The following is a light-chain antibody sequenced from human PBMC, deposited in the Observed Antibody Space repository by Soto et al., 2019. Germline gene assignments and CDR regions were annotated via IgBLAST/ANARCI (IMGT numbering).Light chain of an antibody. J-gene: IGKJ4*01. Sequence: DIAMTQSPSSLSASVGDRVTITCRASQGIGDYLAWYQQKPGEVPKLLIYAASTLQSGAPSRFSGRGSGTDFTLTISSLQPEDVATYYCQKHNDAVVTFGGGTKVEI. CDR2: AAS. CDR3: QKHNDAVVT. CDR1: QGIGDY. V-gene: IGKV1-27*01.